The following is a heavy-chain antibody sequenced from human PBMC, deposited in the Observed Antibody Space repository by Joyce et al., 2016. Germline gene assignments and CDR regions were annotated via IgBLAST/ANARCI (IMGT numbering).Heavy chain of an antibody. D-gene: IGHD5-12*01. Sequence: QVQLVESGGGVVQPGRSLRLSCAASGFTFSNYAMHWVRQAPGKGLEWLAVISYAGSNIYYAESVKGRLTISRDNSKNTLYLQMNSLRAEDTGVYYCASSVDIVPTGLPFDYWGQGTLVTVSS. J-gene: IGHJ4*02. CDR1: GFTFSNYA. V-gene: IGHV3-30*04. CDR2: ISYAGSNI. CDR3: ASSVDIVPTGLPFDY.